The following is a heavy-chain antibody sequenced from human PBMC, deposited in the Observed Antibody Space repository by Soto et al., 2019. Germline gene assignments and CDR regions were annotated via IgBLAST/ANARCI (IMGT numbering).Heavy chain of an antibody. CDR1: GFTFDDYT. CDR2: ISWDGGST. Sequence: EVQLVESGGVVVQPGGSLRLSCAASGFTFDDYTMHWFRQAPGKGLEWVSLISWDGGSTYYADSVKGRFTISRDNSKNSLYLQMNSLRTEDTALYYCANSHYYGSGALDYWGQGTLVTVCS. J-gene: IGHJ4*02. CDR3: ANSHYYGSGALDY. D-gene: IGHD3-10*01. V-gene: IGHV3-43*01.